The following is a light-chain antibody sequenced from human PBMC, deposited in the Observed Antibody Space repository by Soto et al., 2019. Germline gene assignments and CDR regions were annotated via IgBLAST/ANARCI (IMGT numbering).Light chain of an antibody. Sequence: QSVLTQPASVSGSPGQSITISCTGTSSDVGGYNYVSWYQHHPGKAPKLMIYDVSNRPSGVSNRFSGSKSGNTASLTISGLQAEDEADYYCSSYTSISTPYVFGTGTKVTVL. CDR3: SSYTSISTPYV. V-gene: IGLV2-14*03. J-gene: IGLJ1*01. CDR1: SSDVGGYNY. CDR2: DVS.